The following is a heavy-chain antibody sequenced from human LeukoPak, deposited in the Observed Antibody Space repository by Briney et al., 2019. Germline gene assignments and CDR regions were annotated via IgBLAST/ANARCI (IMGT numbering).Heavy chain of an antibody. D-gene: IGHD4-11*01. CDR3: AREGIDYTNYYNYFYMDV. CDR2: INWNGAST. V-gene: IGHV3-20*04. J-gene: IGHJ6*03. Sequence: GGSLRLSCAASGFTFSSYWMTWVRQAPGKGLEWVAGINWNGASTGYADSVRGRFTISRDNAKNSLYLQMNSLRAEDTAVYYCAREGIDYTNYYNYFYMDVWGKGTTVTVSS. CDR1: GFTFSSYW.